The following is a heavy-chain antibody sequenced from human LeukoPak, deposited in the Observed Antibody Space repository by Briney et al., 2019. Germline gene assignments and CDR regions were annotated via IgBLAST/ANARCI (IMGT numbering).Heavy chain of an antibody. Sequence: ASVKVSCKASGYTFTGYYMHWVRQAPGQGLEWMGWISAYNGNTNYAQKLQGRVTMTTDTSTSTAYMELRSLRSDDTAVYYCASRRYCSGGSCYDDVFDIWGQGTMVTVSS. D-gene: IGHD2-15*01. CDR3: ASRRYCSGGSCYDDVFDI. J-gene: IGHJ3*02. CDR2: ISAYNGNT. V-gene: IGHV1-18*04. CDR1: GYTFTGYY.